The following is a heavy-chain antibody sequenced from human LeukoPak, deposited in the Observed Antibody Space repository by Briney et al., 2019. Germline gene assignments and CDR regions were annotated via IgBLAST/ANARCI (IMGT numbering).Heavy chain of an antibody. D-gene: IGHD3-22*01. CDR3: ARLEYYYDSSGYPTFDY. V-gene: IGHV5-51*03. J-gene: IGHJ4*02. CDR2: IYLGDSDT. CDR1: GYSFTSYW. Sequence: GESLKISCKGSGYSFTSYWIGWVRQMPGKGLEWMGIIYLGDSDTRYRPSFQGQVTISADKSISTAYLQWSSLKASDTAMYYCARLEYYYDSSGYPTFDYWGQGTLVTVSS.